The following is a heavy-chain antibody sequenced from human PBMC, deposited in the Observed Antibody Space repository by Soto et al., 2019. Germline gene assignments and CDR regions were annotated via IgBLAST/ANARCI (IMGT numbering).Heavy chain of an antibody. CDR3: GRDAVTKRDFYYYGMDV. CDR2: ISYSGST. Sequence: QVQLQESGPGLVKPSQTLSLTCTVSGGSIKNSGYYWSWIRQHPEKGLEWIGYISYSGSTDYVPSLKSRVTMSVDTSKNQFSLNLTSVTAADTAVYYCGRDAVTKRDFYYYGMDVWGRGTTVTVSS. V-gene: IGHV4-31*03. J-gene: IGHJ6*02. CDR1: GGSIKNSGYY. D-gene: IGHD4-4*01.